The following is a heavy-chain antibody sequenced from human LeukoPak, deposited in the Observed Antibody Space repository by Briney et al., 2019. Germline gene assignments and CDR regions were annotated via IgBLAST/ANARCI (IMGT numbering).Heavy chain of an antibody. J-gene: IGHJ5*02. D-gene: IGHD5-24*01. CDR2: IYHTGST. CDR1: AYSISSGYY. V-gene: IGHV4-38-2*01. Sequence: SETLSLTCAVSAYSISSGYYWGWIRQPPGKGLEWIGSIYHTGSTYYKPSLTSRVTISVDTSKNQFSLKLGSVTAADTAVYYCARSGDGYNPSSWGQGTLVTVSS. CDR3: ARSGDGYNPSS.